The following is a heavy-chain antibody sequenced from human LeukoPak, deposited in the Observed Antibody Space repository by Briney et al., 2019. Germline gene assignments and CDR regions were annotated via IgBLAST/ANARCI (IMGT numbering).Heavy chain of an antibody. CDR1: GFTFSSYA. V-gene: IGHV3-23*01. CDR3: ARELYYDIFAAPAGDAFDI. D-gene: IGHD3-9*01. CDR2: ISGSGGST. J-gene: IGHJ3*02. Sequence: GGSLRLSCAASGFTFSSYAMSWVRQAPGKGLEWVSAISGSGGSTYYADSVKGRFTISRDNSKNTLYLQMNSLRAEDTAVYYCARELYYDIFAAPAGDAFDIWGQGTMVTVSS.